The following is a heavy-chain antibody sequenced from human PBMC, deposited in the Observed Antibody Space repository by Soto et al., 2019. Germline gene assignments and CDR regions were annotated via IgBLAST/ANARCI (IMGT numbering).Heavy chain of an antibody. CDR2: IFSSGST. V-gene: IGHV4-59*08. D-gene: IGHD1-26*01. CDR3: VKRSLLMAPT. J-gene: IGHJ4*02. CDR1: GGSISRYY. Sequence: SETLSLTCTVSGGSISRYYWSWIRQAPGRGLEWIGNIFSSGSTNYNPSLKSRVAISVDTSKNQVSLSLNSVTAADTAVYYCVKRSLLMAPTWGQGIQVTVS.